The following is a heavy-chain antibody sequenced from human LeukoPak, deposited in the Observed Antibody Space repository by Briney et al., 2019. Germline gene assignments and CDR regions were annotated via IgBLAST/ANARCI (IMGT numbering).Heavy chain of an antibody. V-gene: IGHV3-23*01. Sequence: PAGSLRLSCAASGFTFSDHAMSWVRQAPGKGLEWVSAIRGTGTTTFYAASVKGRFTISRDNSKNTADLQMNSLRAEDTAVYYCAKVSWLGTLPSYHFDSWGQGTQVTVSS. CDR2: IRGTGTTT. CDR1: GFTFSDHA. J-gene: IGHJ4*02. CDR3: AKVSWLGTLPSYHFDS. D-gene: IGHD6-19*01.